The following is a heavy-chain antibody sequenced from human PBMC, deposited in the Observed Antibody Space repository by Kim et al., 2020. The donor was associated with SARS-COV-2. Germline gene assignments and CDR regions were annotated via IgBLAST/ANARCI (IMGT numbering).Heavy chain of an antibody. CDR1: GFTFSSYA. Sequence: GGSLRLSCAASGFTFSSYAMHWVRQAPGKGLEWVAVISYDGSNKYYADSVKGRFTISRDNSKNTLYLQMNSLRAEDTAVYYCARALSSSWFHSYYYGMDVWGRGTTVTVSS. V-gene: IGHV3-30*04. CDR3: ARALSSSWFHSYYYGMDV. D-gene: IGHD6-13*01. CDR2: ISYDGSNK. J-gene: IGHJ6*02.